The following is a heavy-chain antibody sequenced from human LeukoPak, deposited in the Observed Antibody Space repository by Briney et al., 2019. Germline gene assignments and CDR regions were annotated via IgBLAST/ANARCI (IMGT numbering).Heavy chain of an antibody. CDR3: TKELHVAVAVADYYYFYMDV. D-gene: IGHD6-19*01. CDR1: GFAFSSFA. V-gene: IGHV3-23*01. Sequence: GGSVRLSCAASGFAFSSFAMGWVRQSPGKGLEWLSTINGGGNTTFYSDSVKGRFTISRDNSKNTLYLHMDSLRPDDTAIYYCTKELHVAVAVADYYYFYMDVWGGGTAVTVSS. CDR2: INGGGNTT. J-gene: IGHJ6*03.